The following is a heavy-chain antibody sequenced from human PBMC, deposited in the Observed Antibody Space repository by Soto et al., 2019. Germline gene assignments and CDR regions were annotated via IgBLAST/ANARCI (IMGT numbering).Heavy chain of an antibody. Sequence: GGSLRLSCAASGFTFSTYAMSWVRQAPGMGLEWVSAIGSSDATTYYADSVKGRFTISRDNSKNTLYLQMNSLGAEDTALYYCAKHKGAAAGTFGWFDPWGQGTLVTVSS. J-gene: IGHJ5*02. CDR2: IGSSDATT. V-gene: IGHV3-23*01. D-gene: IGHD6-13*01. CDR3: AKHKGAAAGTFGWFDP. CDR1: GFTFSTYA.